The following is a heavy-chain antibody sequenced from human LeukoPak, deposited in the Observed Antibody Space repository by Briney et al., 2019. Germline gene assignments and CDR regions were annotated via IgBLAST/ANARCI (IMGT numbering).Heavy chain of an antibody. D-gene: IGHD6-6*01. J-gene: IGHJ4*02. CDR2: ISGSGDST. CDR3: AKEAERSSSDYFDY. CDR1: GFTFSTYA. Sequence: GGSLRLSCAASGFTFSTYAMSWVRQAPGKGLEWVSGISGSGDSTYYVDSVKGRFTISRDNSKSTLYLHMNSLRAEDTAVYYCAKEAERSSSDYFDYWGQGTLVTVSS. V-gene: IGHV3-23*01.